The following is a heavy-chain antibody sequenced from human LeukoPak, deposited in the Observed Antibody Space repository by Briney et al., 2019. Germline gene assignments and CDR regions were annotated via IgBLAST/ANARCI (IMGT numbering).Heavy chain of an antibody. CDR1: GFNFGRYS. Sequence: GGSLRLSCAASGFNFGRYSMTWVRQAPGKGLEWVSVMSADSATTFYADSVKGRFTISRDNAKNTVFLQMSSLRAEDTALYYCARKSASGNYPLDYWGQGTLVTVSS. J-gene: IGHJ4*02. V-gene: IGHV3-23*01. D-gene: IGHD3-10*01. CDR2: MSADSATT. CDR3: ARKSASGNYPLDY.